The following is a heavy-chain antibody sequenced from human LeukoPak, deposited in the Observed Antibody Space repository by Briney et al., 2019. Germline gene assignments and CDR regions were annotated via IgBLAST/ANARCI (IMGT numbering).Heavy chain of an antibody. V-gene: IGHV3-48*03. CDR3: ARASRENYYDSSGYYFDY. D-gene: IGHD3-22*01. CDR1: GFTFSSYE. CDR2: ISSSGSTI. J-gene: IGHJ4*02. Sequence: GGSLRLSCAASGFTFSSYEMNWVRQAPGKGLEWVSYISSSGSTIYYADSVKGRFTISRDNAKNSLYLQMDSLRAEDTAVYYCARASRENYYDSSGYYFDYWGQGTLVTVSS.